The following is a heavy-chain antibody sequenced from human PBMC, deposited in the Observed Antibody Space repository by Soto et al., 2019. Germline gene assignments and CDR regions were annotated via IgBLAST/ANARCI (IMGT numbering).Heavy chain of an antibody. CDR3: ARTYGGYYDY. Sequence: PLGTRSLPRPVPWCPIKSYFLSWIRQPPGKGLEWIGYIYYSGSTNYNPSLKSRVTISVDTSKNQFSLKLRSVTAADTAVYYCARTYGGYYDYWGQGTLVTVSS. CDR1: WCPIKSYF. D-gene: IGHD2-8*01. CDR2: IYYSGST. J-gene: IGHJ4*02. V-gene: IGHV4-59*01.